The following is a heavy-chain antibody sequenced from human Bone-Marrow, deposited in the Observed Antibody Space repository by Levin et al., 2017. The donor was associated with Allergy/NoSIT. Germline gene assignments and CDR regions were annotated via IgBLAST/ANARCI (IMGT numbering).Heavy chain of an antibody. CDR2: MLYTGYR. V-gene: IGHV4-61*01. CDR3: ARDAVGAAAGSLAY. Sequence: SETLSLTCTVSGASVSSGSYYWTWIRQAPGKGLECVGFMLYTGYRNYNPSLKSRLTMSLDTSKNQFSLRLTSATAADTAMYYCARDAVGAAAGSLAYWGQGALVTVSS. D-gene: IGHD6-25*01. J-gene: IGHJ4*02. CDR1: GASVSSGSYY.